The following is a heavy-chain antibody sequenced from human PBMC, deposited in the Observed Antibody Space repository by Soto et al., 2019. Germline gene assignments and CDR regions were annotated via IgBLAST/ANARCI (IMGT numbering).Heavy chain of an antibody. J-gene: IGHJ4*02. V-gene: IGHV3-72*01. D-gene: IGHD3-3*01. Sequence: EVQLVESGGGLVQPGGSLRLSCAAFGFTFSDHYMDWVRQAPGKGLEWVGRIRSKSYSFTTEYAPSVKGRFTISIDDSKNSLYPQMNSLQTDDTAVYFCSTLPRSGFYLDYWGQGTLVTVSS. CDR2: IRSKSYSFTT. CDR1: GFTFSDHY. CDR3: STLPRSGFYLDY.